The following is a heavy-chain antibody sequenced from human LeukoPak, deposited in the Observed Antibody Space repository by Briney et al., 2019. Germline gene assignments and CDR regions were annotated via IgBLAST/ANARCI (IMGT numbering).Heavy chain of an antibody. CDR2: VSWKGASI. J-gene: IGHJ6*03. CDR3: AKDSEGGTYFYDYMDV. V-gene: IGHV3-9*01. Sequence: GGSLRLSCAASGFTFSSSWMHWVRQAPGKGLEWVSSVSWKGASIGYADSVKGRFTISRDNAKNSLYLQMNSLRPEDTALYYCAKDSEGGTYFYDYMDVWGKGTTVTVSS. CDR1: GFTFSSSW.